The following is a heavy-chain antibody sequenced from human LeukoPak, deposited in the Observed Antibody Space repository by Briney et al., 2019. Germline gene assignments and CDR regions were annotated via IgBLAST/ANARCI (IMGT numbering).Heavy chain of an antibody. CDR3: ARDHSVTRGAYYFDY. J-gene: IGHJ4*02. Sequence: ASVKVSCKASGHTFTGYYIHWVRQAPGQGLEWMGWINPNSGGTNYSQKFQGGVTMTRDTSISTAYMELSRLRSDDTAFYYCARDHSVTRGAYYFDYWGQGTLVTVSS. V-gene: IGHV1-2*02. CDR2: INPNSGGT. CDR1: GHTFTGYY. D-gene: IGHD5-24*01.